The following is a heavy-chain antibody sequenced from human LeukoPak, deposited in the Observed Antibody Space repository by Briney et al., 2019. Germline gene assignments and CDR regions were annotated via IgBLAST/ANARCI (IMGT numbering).Heavy chain of an antibody. Sequence: ASVKVSCKASGYTFTGYYMHWVRQAPGQGLEWMGWINPNSGGTNYAQKFQGRVTMTRDTSISTAYMELSRLRSDDTAVYYCARDERHYDFWSGYYSLYGMDVWAKGPRSPSP. D-gene: IGHD3-3*01. CDR2: INPNSGGT. CDR3: ARDERHYDFWSGYYSLYGMDV. J-gene: IGHJ6*02. CDR1: GYTFTGYY. V-gene: IGHV1-2*02.